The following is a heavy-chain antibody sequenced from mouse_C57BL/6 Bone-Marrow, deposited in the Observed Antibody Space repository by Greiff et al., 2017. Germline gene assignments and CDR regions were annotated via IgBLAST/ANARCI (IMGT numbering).Heavy chain of an antibody. Sequence: QVQLQQPGAELVRPGSSVKLSCKASGYTFTSYWMHWVKQRPIQGLEWIGNIDPSDSETNYNQKFKDKATLTVDKSSSTAYMQLSSLTSEDSAVYYCASDSNWYFDVWGTGTTVTVSS. CDR1: GYTFTSYW. CDR3: ASDSNWYFDV. CDR2: IDPSDSET. D-gene: IGHD2-5*01. J-gene: IGHJ1*03. V-gene: IGHV1-52*01.